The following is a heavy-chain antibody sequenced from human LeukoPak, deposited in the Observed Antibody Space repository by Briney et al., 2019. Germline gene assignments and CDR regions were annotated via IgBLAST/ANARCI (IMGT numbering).Heavy chain of an antibody. Sequence: PSETLSLTCAVYGGSFSGYSWSWIRQPPGRGLEWIGEINHSGSTNYNPSLKSRVTISVDTSKNQFSLKLSSVTAADTAVYYCARVSAQWELLGVWFDPWGQGTLVTVSS. V-gene: IGHV4-34*01. CDR2: INHSGST. D-gene: IGHD1-26*01. CDR1: GGSFSGYS. J-gene: IGHJ5*02. CDR3: ARVSAQWELLGVWFDP.